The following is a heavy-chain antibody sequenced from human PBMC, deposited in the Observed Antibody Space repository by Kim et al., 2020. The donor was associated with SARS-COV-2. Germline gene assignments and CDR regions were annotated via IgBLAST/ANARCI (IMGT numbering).Heavy chain of an antibody. CDR1: GGSSSSSSYY. V-gene: IGHV4-39*01. D-gene: IGHD4-17*01. J-gene: IGHJ4*02. CDR3: ARLYGDTTG. CDR2: IYYSGST. Sequence: SETLSLTCTVSGGSSSSSSYYWGWIRQPPGKGLEWIGSIYYSGSTYYNPSLKSRVTISVDTSKNQFSLKLSSVTAADTAVYYCARLYGDTTGWGQGTLVTVSS.